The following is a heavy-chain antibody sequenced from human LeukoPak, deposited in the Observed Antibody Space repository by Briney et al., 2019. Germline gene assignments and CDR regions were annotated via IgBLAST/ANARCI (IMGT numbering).Heavy chain of an antibody. V-gene: IGHV1-18*01. CDR1: GYTFTSYG. CDR2: ISAYNGNT. J-gene: IGHJ4*02. Sequence: ASVKVSCKASGYTFTSYGISWVRQAPGQGLEWMGWISAYNGNTNYAQKLQGRVTMTTDTSTSTAYMELRSLRSDDTAVYYCARDMYYYDSSGYPSPDYWGQGTLVTVSS. D-gene: IGHD3-22*01. CDR3: ARDMYYYDSSGYPSPDY.